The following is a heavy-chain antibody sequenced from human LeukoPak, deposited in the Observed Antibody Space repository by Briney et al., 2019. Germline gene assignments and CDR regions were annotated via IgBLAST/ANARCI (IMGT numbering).Heavy chain of an antibody. D-gene: IGHD3-22*01. CDR1: GFTFENDA. Sequence: GGSLRLSCAASGFTFENDAMHWVRQAPGRGLEWVSVIYSGGSTYYADSVKGRFTISRDNSKNTLYLQMNSLRAEDTAVYYCAREVYYDSSGYVDYWGQGTLVTVSS. CDR3: AREVYYDSSGYVDY. J-gene: IGHJ4*02. CDR2: IYSGGST. V-gene: IGHV3-66*02.